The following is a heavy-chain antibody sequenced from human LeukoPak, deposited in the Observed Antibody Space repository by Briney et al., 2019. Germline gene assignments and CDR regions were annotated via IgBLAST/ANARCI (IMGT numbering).Heavy chain of an antibody. CDR2: IWNSGNS. D-gene: IGHD2-2*01. J-gene: IGHJ4*02. Sequence: SETLSLTCTVSAGSINSGGYFWTWIRQHPGEGLEWIGYIWNSGNSYYNPSLSSRVIISADSSKSTFSLKLSSVTAADTAVYYCARYHCGSTYCPGVDFYGQGTLVTVSS. CDR3: ARYHCGSTYCPGVDF. V-gene: IGHV4-31*03. CDR1: AGSINSGGYF.